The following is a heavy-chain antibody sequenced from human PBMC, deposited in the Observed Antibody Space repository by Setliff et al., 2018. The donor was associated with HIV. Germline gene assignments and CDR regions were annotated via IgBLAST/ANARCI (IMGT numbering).Heavy chain of an antibody. V-gene: IGHV1-18*01. CDR1: GYNFTSNG. D-gene: IGHD3-3*01. CDR2: ISASKGNT. J-gene: IGHJ6*03. CDR3: ARDQGFWSGFTYNYYMDV. Sequence: ASVKVSCKASGYNFTSNGISWVRQAPGQGLEWMGRISASKGNTKYTQDFQGRVTTTTDTSTSTVYMELRSLRSDDTAVYYCARDQGFWSGFTYNYYMDVWGKGTTVTVSS.